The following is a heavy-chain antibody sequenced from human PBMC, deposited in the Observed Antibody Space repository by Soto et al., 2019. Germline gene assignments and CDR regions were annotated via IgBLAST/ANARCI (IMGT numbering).Heavy chain of an antibody. CDR1: GFTFSSYG. CDR2: ISYDGSNK. V-gene: IGHV3-30*18. CDR3: AKGVDMIVVVPPFDY. D-gene: IGHD3-22*01. Sequence: GGSLRLSCAASGFTFSSYGMHWVRQAPGKGLEWVAVISYDGSNKYYADSVKGRFTISRDNSKNTLYLQMNSLRAEDTAVYYCAKGVDMIVVVPPFDYWGQGTLVTVSS. J-gene: IGHJ4*02.